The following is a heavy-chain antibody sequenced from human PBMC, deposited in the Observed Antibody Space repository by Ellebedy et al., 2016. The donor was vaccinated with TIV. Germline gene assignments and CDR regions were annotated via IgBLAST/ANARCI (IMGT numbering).Heavy chain of an antibody. CDR3: AHILNMVRGVIGWYYFDY. CDR2: IYWDDDK. D-gene: IGHD3-10*01. J-gene: IGHJ4*02. Sequence: SGPTLVKPTQTLTLTCAFSGFSLSTSGVGVGWIRQPPGKALEWLALIYWDDDKRYSPSLKSRLTITKDTSKNQVVLTMTNMDPVDTATYYCAHILNMVRGVIGWYYFDYWGQGTLVTVSS. CDR1: GFSLSTSGVG. V-gene: IGHV2-5*02.